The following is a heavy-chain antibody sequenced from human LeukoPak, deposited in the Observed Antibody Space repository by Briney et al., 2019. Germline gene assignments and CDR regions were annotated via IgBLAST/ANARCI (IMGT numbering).Heavy chain of an antibody. CDR2: ISYDGSNK. CDR1: GFTLSSYA. D-gene: IGHD3-10*01. CDR3: ARAKEDYYGSGKYSTYE. V-gene: IGHV3-30-3*01. Sequence: GGSLRLSCAASGFTLSSYAMHWVRQAPGKGLEWVAVISYDGSNKYYADSVKGRFTVSRDNAKNSLYLQMNSLRAEDTAVYYCARAKEDYYGSGKYSTYEWGQGTLVTVSS. J-gene: IGHJ4*02.